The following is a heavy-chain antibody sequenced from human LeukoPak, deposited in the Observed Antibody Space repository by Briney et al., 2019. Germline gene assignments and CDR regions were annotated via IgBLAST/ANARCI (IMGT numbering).Heavy chain of an antibody. J-gene: IGHJ5*02. V-gene: IGHV4-59*08. CDR3: ARALCINGICEWFDP. CDR2: IYYSGST. D-gene: IGHD2-8*01. Sequence: PSETLSLTCTVSGGSISSYYWSWIRQPAGKGLEWIGYIYYSGSTNYNPSLKSRVTISVDTSKNQFSLKLRSVTAADTAVYYCARALCINGICEWFDPWGQGTLVTVSS. CDR1: GGSISSYY.